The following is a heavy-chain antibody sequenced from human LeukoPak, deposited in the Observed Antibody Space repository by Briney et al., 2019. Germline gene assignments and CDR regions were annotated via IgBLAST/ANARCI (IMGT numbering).Heavy chain of an antibody. V-gene: IGHV1-46*04. CDR3: ARDNSGWSVDY. CDR1: GYTFSSYY. D-gene: IGHD6-19*01. J-gene: IGHJ4*02. Sequence: ASGKVSCKASGYTFSSYYMHWVRQAPGQGLEWMGIISPSGDYTRYAQKLQGRVSMTLDTSTSSVYMQLNSLESEDTAMYYCARDNSGWSVDYWGQGTLVTVTS. CDR2: ISPSGDYT.